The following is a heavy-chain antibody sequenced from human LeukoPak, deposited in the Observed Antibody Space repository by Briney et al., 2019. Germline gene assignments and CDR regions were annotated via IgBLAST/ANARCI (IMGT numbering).Heavy chain of an antibody. CDR3: ARTPNADYYPRFDL. CDR2: IHPGDSDT. CDR1: GYTFTTYW. D-gene: IGHD3-10*01. Sequence: GESLKISCKGSGYTFTTYWIGWVRQMPGKGLEWMGIIHPGDSDTRYSPSFQGQVTISVDKSINTAYLQWSSLKASDTAMYYCARTPNADYYPRFDLWGQGTLVTVSS. J-gene: IGHJ5*02. V-gene: IGHV5-51*01.